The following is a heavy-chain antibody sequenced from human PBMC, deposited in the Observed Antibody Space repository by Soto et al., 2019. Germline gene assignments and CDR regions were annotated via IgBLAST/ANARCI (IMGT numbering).Heavy chain of an antibody. D-gene: IGHD1-1*01. CDR2: ISYDGSNK. CDR1: GFTFSSYG. Sequence: QVQLVESGGGVVQPGRSLRLSCAASGFTFSSYGMHWVRQAPGKGLEWVAVISYDGSNKYYADSVKGRFTISRDNSKNTLYLQMNSLRAEDTAVYYCAKGRTGTTSDAFDIWGQGTMVTVSS. CDR3: AKGRTGTTSDAFDI. V-gene: IGHV3-30*18. J-gene: IGHJ3*02.